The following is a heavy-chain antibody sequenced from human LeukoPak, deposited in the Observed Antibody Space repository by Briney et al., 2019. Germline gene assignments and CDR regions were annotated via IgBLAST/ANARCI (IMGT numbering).Heavy chain of an antibody. Sequence: SETLSLTCTVSGGSISSYYWSWIRQPPGKGLEWIGSMYYSGSTYYNPSLKSRVTISVDTSKNQFSLQLSSVTAADTAVYYCARVGYSSGWFSYYFDYWGQGTLVTVSS. J-gene: IGHJ4*02. CDR1: GGSISSYY. CDR3: ARVGYSSGWFSYYFDY. D-gene: IGHD6-19*01. V-gene: IGHV4-59*12. CDR2: MYYSGST.